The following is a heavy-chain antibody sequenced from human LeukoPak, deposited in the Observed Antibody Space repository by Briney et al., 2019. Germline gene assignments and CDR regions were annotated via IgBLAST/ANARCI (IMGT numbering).Heavy chain of an antibody. V-gene: IGHV3-23*01. D-gene: IGHD1-26*01. CDR1: GFTFSNYA. CDR3: AKDLPPHSGIYGRYAFDI. CDR2: ISLSGGST. J-gene: IGHJ3*02. Sequence: PGGSLRLSCAASGFTFSNYAMSWVRQAPGKGLEWVSGISLSGGSTHYAESVKGRFTISRDNSKNTLYLQMSSLRAEDTAIYCCAKDLPPHSGIYGRYAFDIWGQGTMVTVSS.